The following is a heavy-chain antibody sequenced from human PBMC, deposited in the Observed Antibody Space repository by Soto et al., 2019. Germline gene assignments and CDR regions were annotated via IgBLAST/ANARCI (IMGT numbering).Heavy chain of an antibody. D-gene: IGHD3-22*01. CDR1: GASFNNNDYY. Sequence: SETLSLTCTVSGASFNNNDYYWSWIRQTPGKGLEWIGYVYYSGTTDYIPSLNSLLSTSIDKSQNQFTLKLDSVTAADTATYYCARMSYFYDKWYFDLWGRGTLVTVSS. CDR3: ARMSYFYDKWYFDL. CDR2: VYYSGTT. J-gene: IGHJ2*01. V-gene: IGHV4-30-4*01.